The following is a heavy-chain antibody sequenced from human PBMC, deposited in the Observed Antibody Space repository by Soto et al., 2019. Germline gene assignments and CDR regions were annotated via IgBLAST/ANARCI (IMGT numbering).Heavy chain of an antibody. CDR1: GFTVSSNY. CDR3: ARDLTYYDILTGYYSYYGMDV. D-gene: IGHD3-9*01. J-gene: IGHJ6*02. V-gene: IGHV3-53*01. Sequence: HPGGSLRLSCAASGFTVSSNYMSWVRQAPGKGLEWVSVIYSGGSTYYADSVKGRFTISRDNSKNTLYLQMNSLRAEDTAVYYCARDLTYYDILTGYYSYYGMDVWGQGTTVTVSS. CDR2: IYSGGST.